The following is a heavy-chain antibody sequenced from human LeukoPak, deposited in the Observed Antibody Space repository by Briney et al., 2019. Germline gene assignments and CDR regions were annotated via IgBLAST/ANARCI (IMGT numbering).Heavy chain of an antibody. J-gene: IGHJ6*02. D-gene: IGHD4-17*01. CDR1: GFTVSSNY. CDR3: ARDTVTTFRFRDYQHYGMDV. V-gene: IGHV3-53*01. CDR2: IYSGGST. Sequence: PGGSLRLSCAASGFTVSSNYMSWVRQAPGKGMEWVSVIYSGGSTYYADSVKGRFTISRDNSKNTLYLQMNSLRAEDTAVYHCARDTVTTFRFRDYQHYGMDVWGQGTTVTVSS.